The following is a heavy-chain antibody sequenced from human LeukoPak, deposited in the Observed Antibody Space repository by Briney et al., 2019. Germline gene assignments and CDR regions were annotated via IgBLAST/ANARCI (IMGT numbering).Heavy chain of an antibody. D-gene: IGHD3-3*01. J-gene: IGHJ4*02. Sequence: QPGGSLRLSCAASGFTFSSYAMSWVRQAPGKGLEWVSAIRGSGGSTYYADSVKGRFTISRDNSKNMLYLQMNSLRAEDTAVYYCAKVPGSGYYMRLEVYYFDYWGQGTLVTVSS. CDR2: IRGSGGST. CDR3: AKVPGSGYYMRLEVYYFDY. CDR1: GFTFSSYA. V-gene: IGHV3-23*01.